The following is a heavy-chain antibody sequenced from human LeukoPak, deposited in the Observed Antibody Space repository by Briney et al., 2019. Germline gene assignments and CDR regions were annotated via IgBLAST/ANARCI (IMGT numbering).Heavy chain of an antibody. CDR2: ISYDGSNK. J-gene: IGHJ4*02. D-gene: IGHD3-16*02. CDR1: GFTFSSYG. V-gene: IGHV3-30*18. Sequence: GGSLRLSCAASGFTFSSYGMHWVRQAPGKGLEWVAVISYDGSNKYYADSVKGRFSISRDNSKNTLYLQMNSLSPEDTALYYCAKALHLSSAAHYLDYWGQGTLVTVSS. CDR3: AKALHLSSAAHYLDY.